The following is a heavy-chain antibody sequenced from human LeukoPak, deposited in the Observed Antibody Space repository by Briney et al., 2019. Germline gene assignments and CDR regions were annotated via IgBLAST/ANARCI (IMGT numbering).Heavy chain of an antibody. CDR1: GFTFSSYS. J-gene: IGHJ4*02. CDR3: ARRYSSSWCFDY. CDR2: ISSSSSYI. Sequence: GGSLRLSCAASGFTFSSYSMNWVRQAPGKGLEWVSSISSSSSYIYYADSVKGRFTISRDNSKNALYLQMNSLRGEDTAVYYCARRYSSSWCFDYWGQGTLVTVSS. V-gene: IGHV3-21*04. D-gene: IGHD6-13*01.